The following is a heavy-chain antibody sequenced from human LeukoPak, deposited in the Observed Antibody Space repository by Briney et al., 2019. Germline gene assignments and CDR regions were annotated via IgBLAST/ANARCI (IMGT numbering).Heavy chain of an antibody. J-gene: IGHJ4*02. D-gene: IGHD3-22*01. CDR1: GFTFTSSA. V-gene: IGHV1-58*02. CDR2: IVVGSGNT. CDR3: AADLNYYDSSGSGDY. Sequence: SVKVSCKASGFTFTSSAMQWVRQARGQRLEWIGWIVVGSGNTNYAQKFQERVTITRDMSTSTAYMELTSLRSEDTAVYYCAADLNYYDSSGSGDYWGQGTLVTVSS.